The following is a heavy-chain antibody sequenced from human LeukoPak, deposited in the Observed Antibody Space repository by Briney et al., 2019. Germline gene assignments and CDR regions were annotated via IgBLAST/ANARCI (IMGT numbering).Heavy chain of an antibody. CDR1: GYTFTGYY. J-gene: IGHJ4*02. CDR2: INPSGGST. Sequence: GASVKVSCKASGYTFTGYYMHWVRQAPGQGLEWMGIINPSGGSTSYAQKFQGRVTMARDMSTSTVYMELSSLRSEDTAVYYCARDQTSLYYYDSSGYQGYFDYWGQGTLVTVSS. CDR3: ARDQTSLYYYDSSGYQGYFDY. D-gene: IGHD3-22*01. V-gene: IGHV1-46*01.